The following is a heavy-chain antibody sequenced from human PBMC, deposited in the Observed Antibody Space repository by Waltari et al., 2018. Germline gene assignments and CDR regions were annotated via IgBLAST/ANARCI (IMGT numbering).Heavy chain of an antibody. V-gene: IGHV4-34*01. Sequence: QVQLQQWGAGRWRPSATLSLTCAVYGGPFSGYYGSWFRPPPGKGLEWIGEINHSGSTNYNPSLKSRVTISVDTSKNQFSLKLSSVTAADTAVYYCARNSSGWYGGWFDPWGQGTLVTVSS. CDR1: GGPFSGYY. J-gene: IGHJ5*02. CDR3: ARNSSGWYGGWFDP. D-gene: IGHD6-19*01. CDR2: INHSGST.